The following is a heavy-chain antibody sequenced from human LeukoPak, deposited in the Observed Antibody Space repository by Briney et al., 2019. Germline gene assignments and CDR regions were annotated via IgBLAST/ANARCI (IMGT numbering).Heavy chain of an antibody. D-gene: IGHD3-10*01. V-gene: IGHV1-46*01. CDR2: INPSGGST. J-gene: IGHJ5*02. CDR1: GYTFTSYY. CDR3: ARGSGDFYGSGSYSTAWFDP. Sequence: GASVKVSCKASGYTFTSYYMHWVRQAPGQGLEWMGIINPSGGSTSYAQKFQGRVTMTRDTSTSTVYMELSSLRSEDTAAYYCARGSGDFYGSGSYSTAWFDPWGQGTLVTVSS.